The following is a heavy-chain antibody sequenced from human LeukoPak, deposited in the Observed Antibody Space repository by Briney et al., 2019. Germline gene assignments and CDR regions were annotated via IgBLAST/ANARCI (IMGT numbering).Heavy chain of an antibody. Sequence: GGSLRLSCAASGFTFSSYAMSWVRQAPGKGLEWVSAISGSGGSTYYADSAKGRFTISRDNSKNTLYLQMNSLRAEDTAVYDVAPPLGSSGSWGKETLVTVSS. J-gene: IGHJ5*02. CDR3: APPLGSSGS. V-gene: IGHV3-23*01. D-gene: IGHD6-19*01. CDR2: ISGSGGST. CDR1: GFTFSSYA.